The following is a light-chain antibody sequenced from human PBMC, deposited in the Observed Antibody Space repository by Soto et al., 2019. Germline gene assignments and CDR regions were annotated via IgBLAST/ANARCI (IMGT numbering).Light chain of an antibody. J-gene: IGKJ1*01. CDR2: DTS. Sequence: EIVLTQSPATLSLSPGERATLSCGASQTVGSIYLAWYHQKPGLAPRLLIYDTSSRATGIPDRFSGSGSGTDFTLTISRLEPEDFAVYSCQHYGSSPWTFGQGAKVEIK. V-gene: IGKV3D-20*01. CDR3: QHYGSSPWT. CDR1: QTVGSIY.